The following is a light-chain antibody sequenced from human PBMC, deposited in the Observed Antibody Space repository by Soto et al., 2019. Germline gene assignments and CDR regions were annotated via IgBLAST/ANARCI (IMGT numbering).Light chain of an antibody. CDR3: QQYGSSPLYT. J-gene: IGKJ2*01. Sequence: EIVLTQSPGTLSLSPGERATLSCRASQSVSSSYLAWYQQKPGQAPRLLIYGAASRATGIPDRFSGSGSGTDFTLYISILEPEDFAVYYCQQYGSSPLYTFGQGTKLELQ. V-gene: IGKV3-20*01. CDR2: GAA. CDR1: QSVSSSY.